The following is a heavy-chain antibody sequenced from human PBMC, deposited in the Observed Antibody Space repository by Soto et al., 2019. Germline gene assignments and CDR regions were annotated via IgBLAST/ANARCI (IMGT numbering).Heavy chain of an antibody. V-gene: IGHV4-31*03. CDR2: IYYSGST. J-gene: IGHJ4*02. CDR1: GGSISSGGYY. Sequence: SETLSLTCTVSGGSISSGGYYWSWIRQHPGKGLEWIGYIYYSGSTYYNPSLKSRVTISVDTSKNQFSLKLSSVTAADTAVYYCARRGASYYFDYWGQGTLVTVS. CDR3: ARRGASYYFDY. D-gene: IGHD1-26*01.